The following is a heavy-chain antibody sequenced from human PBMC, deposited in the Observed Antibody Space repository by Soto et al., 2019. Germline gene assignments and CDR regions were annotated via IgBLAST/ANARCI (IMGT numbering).Heavy chain of an antibody. V-gene: IGHV1-3*01. D-gene: IGHD6-13*01. CDR2: INAGNGNT. Sequence: GASVKVSCKASGYTFTSYAMHWVRQAPGQRLEWMGWINAGNGNTKYSQKFQGRVTITRDTSASTAYMELSSLRSEDTAVYYCAREMYSSSWYFEAFDYWGQGTLVTVSS. CDR1: GYTFTSYA. CDR3: AREMYSSSWYFEAFDY. J-gene: IGHJ4*02.